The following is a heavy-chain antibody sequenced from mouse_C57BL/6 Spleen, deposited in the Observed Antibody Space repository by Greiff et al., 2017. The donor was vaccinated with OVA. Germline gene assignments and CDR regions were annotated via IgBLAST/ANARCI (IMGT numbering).Heavy chain of an antibody. CDR2: IWSGGST. V-gene: IGHV2-2*01. J-gene: IGHJ4*01. CDR1: GFSLTSYG. D-gene: IGHD2-3*01. Sequence: VHLVESGPGLVQPSQSLSITCTVSGFSLTSYGVHWVRQSPGKGLEWLGVIWSGGSTDYNAAFISRLSISKDNSKSQVFFKMNSLQADDTAIYYCARRGIYDGYYGAMDYWGQGTSVTVSS. CDR3: ARRGIYDGYYGAMDY.